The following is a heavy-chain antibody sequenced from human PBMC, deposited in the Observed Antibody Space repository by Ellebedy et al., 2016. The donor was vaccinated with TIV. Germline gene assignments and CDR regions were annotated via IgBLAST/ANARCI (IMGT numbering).Heavy chain of an antibody. D-gene: IGHD3-9*01. CDR2: IWYDGSNK. V-gene: IGHV3-33*01. CDR1: GFTFSSYG. J-gene: IGHJ5*02. CDR3: ARARLDWNWFDP. Sequence: GGSLRLXXAASGFTFSSYGMHWVRQAPGKGLEWVAVIWYDGSNKYYADSVKGRFTISRDNSKNTLHLQMNSLRAEDTAVYYCARARLDWNWFDPWGQGTLVTVSS.